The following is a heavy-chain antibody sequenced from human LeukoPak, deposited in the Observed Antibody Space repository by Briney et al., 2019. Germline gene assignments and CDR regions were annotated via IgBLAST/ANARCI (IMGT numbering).Heavy chain of an antibody. V-gene: IGHV3-30*02. CDR3: ARGVGYCSTTSCRDYYYMDV. D-gene: IGHD2-2*01. CDR2: IRYDGSNK. J-gene: IGHJ6*03. Sequence: GGSLRLSCAASGFTFSSYGMHWVRQAPGKGLEWVAFIRYDGSNKYYADSVKGRFTISRDNAKNSLYLQMDSLRAEDTAVYYCARGVGYCSTTSCRDYYYMDVWGKGTTVTVSS. CDR1: GFTFSSYG.